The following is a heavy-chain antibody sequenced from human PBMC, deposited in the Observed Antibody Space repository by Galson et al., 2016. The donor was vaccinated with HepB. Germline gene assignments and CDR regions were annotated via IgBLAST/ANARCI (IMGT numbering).Heavy chain of an antibody. CDR1: GYMFTGHY. CDR3: ARVFRDQNWNYYFDS. D-gene: IGHD1-7*01. V-gene: IGHV1-2*02. Sequence: SVKVSCKASGYMFTGHYIHWVRQAPGQGLEWMGWIKPDSGATDYAQKFRDRVTMTRDTSISAAYMELSRLGYDDTAVYYCARVFRDQNWNYYFDSWGQGALVTVSP. CDR2: IKPDSGAT. J-gene: IGHJ4*02.